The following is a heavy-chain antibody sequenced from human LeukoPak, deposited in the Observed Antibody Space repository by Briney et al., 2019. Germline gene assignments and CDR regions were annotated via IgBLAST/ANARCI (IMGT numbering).Heavy chain of an antibody. Sequence: ASVKVSCKASGYTFTSYGISWVRQAPGQGLEWMGRINTNSGGTNYAQKFQGRVTMTRDTSISTAYMELSRLRSDDTAVYYCARTVCSSTSCPSYITENYYYYYGMDVWGQGTTVTVSS. D-gene: IGHD2-2*01. CDR1: GYTFTSYG. CDR3: ARTVCSSTSCPSYITENYYYYYGMDV. V-gene: IGHV1-2*06. J-gene: IGHJ6*02. CDR2: INTNSGGT.